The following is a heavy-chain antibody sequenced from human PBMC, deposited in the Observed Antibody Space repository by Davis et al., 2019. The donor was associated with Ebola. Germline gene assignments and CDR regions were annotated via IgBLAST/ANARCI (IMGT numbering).Heavy chain of an antibody. D-gene: IGHD4-11*01. CDR3: TTTTTASDY. CDR1: GFTFSGSA. CDR2: IRSKANSYAT. J-gene: IGHJ4*02. V-gene: IGHV3-73*01. Sequence: GESLKISCAASGFTFSGSAMHWVRQAPGKGLEWVGRIRSKANSYATAYAASVKGRFTISRDDSKNTAYLQMNSLKTEDTALYYCTTTTTASDYWGQGTLVTVSS.